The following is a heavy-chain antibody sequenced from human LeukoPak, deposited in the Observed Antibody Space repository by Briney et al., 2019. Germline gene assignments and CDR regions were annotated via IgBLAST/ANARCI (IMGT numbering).Heavy chain of an antibody. Sequence: SETLSLTCTVSGYSISSGYYWGWIRQPPGKGLEWIGSIYHSGSTYYNPSLKSRVTISVDTSKNQFSLKLSSVTAADTAVYYCASVVVPAAIGPYYYYYMDVWGKGTTVTVSS. CDR1: GYSISSGYY. D-gene: IGHD2-2*02. J-gene: IGHJ6*03. CDR2: IYHSGST. V-gene: IGHV4-38-2*02. CDR3: ASVVVPAAIGPYYYYYMDV.